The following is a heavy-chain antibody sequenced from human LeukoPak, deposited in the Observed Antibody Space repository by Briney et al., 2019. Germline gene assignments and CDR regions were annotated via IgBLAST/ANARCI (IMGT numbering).Heavy chain of an antibody. V-gene: IGHV3-48*03. D-gene: IGHD6-6*01. J-gene: IGHJ4*02. CDR1: GFTFSSYE. Sequence: GGSLRLSCAASGFTFSSYEMNWVRQAPGKGLEWVSYISSSGSTIYYADPVKGRFTVSRDDAKNPLYLQMNSLRAEDTAVYYCARVPPGSSSSYYWGQGTLVTVSS. CDR3: ARVPPGSSSSYY. CDR2: ISSSGSTI.